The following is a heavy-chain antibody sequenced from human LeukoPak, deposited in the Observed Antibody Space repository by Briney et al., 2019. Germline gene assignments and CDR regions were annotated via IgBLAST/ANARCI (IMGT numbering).Heavy chain of an antibody. D-gene: IGHD3-10*01. V-gene: IGHV3-30*04. CDR3: ARDRVRLLWFGEPPTTFDY. Sequence: PGGSLRLSCAASGFTFSSYAMHWVRQAPGKGLEWVAVISYDGSNKYYADSVKGRFTISRDNSKNTLYLQMNSLRAEDTAVYYCARDRVRLLWFGEPPTTFDYWGQGTLVTVSS. CDR1: GFTFSSYA. CDR2: ISYDGSNK. J-gene: IGHJ4*02.